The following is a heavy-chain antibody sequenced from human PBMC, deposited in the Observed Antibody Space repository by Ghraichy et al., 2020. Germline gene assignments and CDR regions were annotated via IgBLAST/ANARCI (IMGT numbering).Heavy chain of an antibody. CDR3: ARAPITMIGGWFDP. J-gene: IGHJ5*02. V-gene: IGHV1-69*04. Sequence: SVKVSCKASGGNFSSSAISWVRQAPGQGLEWMGRIIPILGIANYAQKFQGRVTITADKSTSTAYMELSSLRSEDTAVYYCARAPITMIGGWFDPWGQGTLVTVAS. CDR1: GGNFSSSA. CDR2: IIPILGIA. D-gene: IGHD3-22*01.